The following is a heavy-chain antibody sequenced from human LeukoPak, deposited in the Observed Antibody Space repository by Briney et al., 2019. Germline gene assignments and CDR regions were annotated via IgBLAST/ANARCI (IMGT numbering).Heavy chain of an antibody. CDR2: IYDIGST. J-gene: IGHJ4*02. D-gene: IGHD5-12*01. Sequence: SETLSLTCTVSGGSIGSYYWSWIRQPPGKGLEWIGYIYDIGSTSYNPSLKSRVTISVDTSSNQFSLMLTSVTAADTAVYYCARGTKTGYTGYDWNYWGQGSLVSVSS. V-gene: IGHV4-59*01. CDR3: ARGTKTGYTGYDWNY. CDR1: GGSIGSYY.